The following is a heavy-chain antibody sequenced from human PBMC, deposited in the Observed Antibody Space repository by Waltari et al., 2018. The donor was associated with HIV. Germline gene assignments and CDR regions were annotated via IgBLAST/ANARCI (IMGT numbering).Heavy chain of an antibody. CDR2: ISVYQGNT. V-gene: IGHV1-18*01. J-gene: IGHJ4*02. D-gene: IGHD1-26*01. CDR1: GYTFTSYG. Sequence: QVHLVQSGAEVKKPGASVKVSCQASGYTFTSYGIIWVRQAPGQGLEWMGWISVYQGNTNYAQKYQGRVTMTTDTSTNTAYMELRSLRSDDTAVYYCARDLYSGSQGAFEYWGQGTLVTVSS. CDR3: ARDLYSGSQGAFEY.